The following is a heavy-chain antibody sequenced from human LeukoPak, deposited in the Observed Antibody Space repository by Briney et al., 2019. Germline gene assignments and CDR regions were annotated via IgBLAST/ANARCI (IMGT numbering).Heavy chain of an antibody. CDR2: IYYSGST. J-gene: IGHJ4*02. D-gene: IGHD6-19*01. CDR3: ARVAVAGTRPDY. CDR1: GGSFSGYH. Sequence: PSETLSPTCAVYGGSFSGYHWSWIRQPPGKGLEWIGYIYYSGSTNYNPSLKSRVTISVDTSKNQFSLKLSSVTAADTAVYYCARVAVAGTRPDYWGQGTLVTVSS. V-gene: IGHV4-59*01.